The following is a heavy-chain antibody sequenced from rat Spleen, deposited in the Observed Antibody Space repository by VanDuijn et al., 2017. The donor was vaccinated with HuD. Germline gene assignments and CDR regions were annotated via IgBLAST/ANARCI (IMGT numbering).Heavy chain of an antibody. V-gene: IGHV2-4*01. J-gene: IGHJ4*01. CDR3: AREDSDYVMDA. Sequence: QVQLKESGPGLVQPSQTLSLTCTVSGFSLTNFGVTWVRQPPGKGLEWIGAIWTGGSTAYNSLLSSRLSISRDISKSQVFLKMNSLQTEDTATYYCAREDSDYVMDAWGQGASVTVSS. CDR1: GFSLTNFG. CDR2: IWTGGST.